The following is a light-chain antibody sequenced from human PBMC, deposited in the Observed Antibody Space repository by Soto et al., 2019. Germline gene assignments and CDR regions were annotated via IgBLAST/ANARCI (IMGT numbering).Light chain of an antibody. J-gene: IGKJ3*01. CDR2: KVS. V-gene: IGKV2-30*01. CDR3: MQSTHPFT. Sequence: DVVMTQSPLSLPVTLGQPASISCRSSQSLVYNDGNTYLNWFQQRPGQSPRRLIYKVSNRDSGVPDRFSGSGSGTDFTLKSSRVEAEDVGVYYCMQSTHPFTFGPGTKVDIK. CDR1: QSLVYNDGNTY.